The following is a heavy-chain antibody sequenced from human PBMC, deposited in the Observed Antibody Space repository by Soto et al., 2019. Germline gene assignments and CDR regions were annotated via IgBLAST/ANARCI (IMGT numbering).Heavy chain of an antibody. J-gene: IGHJ4*02. CDR2: ISGSGGST. D-gene: IGHD3-3*01. CDR3: AKDCLRGTIFGVVIIRGYYFDY. Sequence: GGSLRLSCAASGFTFSSYAMSWVRQAPGKGLEWVSAISGSGGSTYYADSVKGRFTISRDNSKNTLYLQMNSLRAEDTAVYYCAKDCLRGTIFGVVIIRGYYFDYWGQGTLVTVSS. V-gene: IGHV3-23*01. CDR1: GFTFSSYA.